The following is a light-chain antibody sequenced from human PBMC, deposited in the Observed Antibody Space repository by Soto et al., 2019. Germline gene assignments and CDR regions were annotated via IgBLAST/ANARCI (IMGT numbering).Light chain of an antibody. CDR3: QQRRNWYT. CDR1: QSVSSY. J-gene: IGKJ2*01. CDR2: DAT. V-gene: IGKV3-11*01. Sequence: EIVLTQSPATLSLSPGERATLSCRASQSVSSYLAWYQQKPGQAPRLLIYDATNRATGIPARFSGSVSGTDFTLTSSSLEPEDFAVYYCQQRRNWYTCSQGTKLEIK.